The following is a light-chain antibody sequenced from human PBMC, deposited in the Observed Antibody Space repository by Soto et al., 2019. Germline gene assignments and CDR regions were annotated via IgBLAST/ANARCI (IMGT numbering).Light chain of an antibody. Sequence: EIVLTQSPATLSLSPGEKATLSCRASQSVKTHVAWYQLKPGQSPRLLIFDTTNRATGTPTSFSGSGSGTDFTLTISRLEPEDFAVYYCQQRGNWPVTFGGGTKVEI. V-gene: IGKV3-11*01. CDR1: QSVKTH. CDR2: DTT. CDR3: QQRGNWPVT. J-gene: IGKJ4*01.